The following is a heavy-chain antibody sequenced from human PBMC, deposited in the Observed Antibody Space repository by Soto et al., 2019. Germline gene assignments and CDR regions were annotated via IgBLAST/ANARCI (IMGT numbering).Heavy chain of an antibody. V-gene: IGHV4-59*08. J-gene: IGHJ4*02. CDR1: GESLTGYY. Sequence: SETLSLTCAVYGESLTGYYWSWIRQSTGKGLEWIGYIYYSGSTNYNPSLKSRVTISVDTSKNQFSLKLSSVTAADTAVYYCARRWGTTFDYWGQGTLVTVSS. CDR3: ARRWGTTFDY. CDR2: IYYSGST. D-gene: IGHD3-16*01.